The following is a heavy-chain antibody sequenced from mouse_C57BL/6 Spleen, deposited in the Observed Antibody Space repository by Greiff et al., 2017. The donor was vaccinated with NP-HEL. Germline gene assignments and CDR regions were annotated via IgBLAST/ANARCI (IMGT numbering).Heavy chain of an antibody. V-gene: IGHV3-6*01. CDR1: GYSITSGYY. CDR2: ISYDGSN. Sequence: EVQLQESGPGLVKPSQSLSLTCSVTGYSITSGYYWNWIRQFPGNKLEWMGYISYDGSNNYNPSLKNRISITRDTSKNQFFLKLNAVTTEDTATYYCAREGAGPFDYWGKGTTLTVSS. CDR3: AREGAGPFDY. J-gene: IGHJ2*01.